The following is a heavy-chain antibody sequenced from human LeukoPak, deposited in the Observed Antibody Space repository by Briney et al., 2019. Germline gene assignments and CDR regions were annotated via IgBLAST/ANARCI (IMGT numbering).Heavy chain of an antibody. CDR2: ISYDGRNK. Sequence: GGCLRLSCAAPGLTFSSYAIHWVRQAPGKGLGWEPVISYDGRNKSYAESVKDRFTISRDNSKNTLYLQMNSLRDEDTAVYYCAREIFLDWLTCFDYWGQGTLVTVSS. D-gene: IGHD3-3*01. V-gene: IGHV3-30*04. J-gene: IGHJ4*02. CDR3: AREIFLDWLTCFDY. CDR1: GLTFSSYA.